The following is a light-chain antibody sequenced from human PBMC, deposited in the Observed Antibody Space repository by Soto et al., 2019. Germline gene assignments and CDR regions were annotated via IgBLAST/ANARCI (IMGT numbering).Light chain of an antibody. J-gene: IGLJ3*02. CDR3: AAWDDSLNAWV. Sequence: QSVLTQPPSASGTPGQRVTISCSGSSSNIGSNTVNWYQQLPGTAPKRLIYSNNQRPSGVPDRFSGSKFGTSASLAISGLLSEDEADYYCAAWDDSLNAWVFGGGTKL. V-gene: IGLV1-44*01. CDR1: SSNIGSNT. CDR2: SNN.